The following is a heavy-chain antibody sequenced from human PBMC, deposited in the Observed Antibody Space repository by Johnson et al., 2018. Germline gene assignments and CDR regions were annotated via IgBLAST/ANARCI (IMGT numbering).Heavy chain of an antibody. V-gene: IGHV1-8*01. D-gene: IGHD3-22*01. CDR1: GYTFTSYD. J-gene: IGHJ4*02. Sequence: QVQLQESGAEVKKPGASVKVSCKASGYTFTSYDINWVRQDTGQGLEWMGWMNPNSGNTGYAQQFHVRVTMTRNTAISTAYMDLISLRSEDTAVYYCARVNYDSSVFVDYWGQGTLGTVSS. CDR3: ARVNYDSSVFVDY. CDR2: MNPNSGNT.